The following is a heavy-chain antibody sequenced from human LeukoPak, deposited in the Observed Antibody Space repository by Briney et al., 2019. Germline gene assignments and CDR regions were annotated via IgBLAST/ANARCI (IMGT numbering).Heavy chain of an antibody. V-gene: IGHV3-30*18. J-gene: IGHJ4*02. CDR3: AKGLDSRRELAPFDY. D-gene: IGHD1-26*01. CDR2: ISYDGTNK. CDR1: GXTFSSYG. Sequence: GGSLRLSCAASGXTFSSYGMHWVRQAPGKGLEWVAVISYDGTNKYYADSVRGRFTISRDNSKNTLYLQMNSLRAEDTAVYYCAKGLDSRRELAPFDYWGQGTLVTVSS.